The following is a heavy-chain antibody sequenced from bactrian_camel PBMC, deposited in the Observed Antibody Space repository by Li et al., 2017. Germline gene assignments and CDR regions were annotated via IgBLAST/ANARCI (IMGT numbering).Heavy chain of an antibody. V-gene: IGHV3S53*01. CDR3: AAEAFVPDQKTYGGSWVAPCADLGY. J-gene: IGHJ6*01. CDR1: GHTGRMYC. D-gene: IGHD6*01. Sequence: HVQLVESGGGSVQAGGSLRLSCGSSSGHTGRMYCMAWFRLAPGKEREGVVALASDGSTWYADSVKGRFTISKDNAKNTLYLQMNSLKPEDTAMYYCAAEAFVPDQKTYGGSWVAPCADLGYWGQGTQVTVS. CDR2: LASDGST.